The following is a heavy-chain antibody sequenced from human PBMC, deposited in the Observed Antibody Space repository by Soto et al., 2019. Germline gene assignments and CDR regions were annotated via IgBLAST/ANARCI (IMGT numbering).Heavy chain of an antibody. V-gene: IGHV3-21*01. Sequence: SLRRSCTGSGFPFNNYGINWVRQAPGKGLEWVSSVSKSDYTYDSDSVKGRFTISRDNAKNSVSLQMNTLRGEDTAVHYCAREDSLIIPSVSDFWGPGPMVTV. CDR1: GFPFNNYG. D-gene: IGHD2-2*01. CDR3: AREDSLIIPSVSDF. CDR2: VSKSDYT. J-gene: IGHJ4*02.